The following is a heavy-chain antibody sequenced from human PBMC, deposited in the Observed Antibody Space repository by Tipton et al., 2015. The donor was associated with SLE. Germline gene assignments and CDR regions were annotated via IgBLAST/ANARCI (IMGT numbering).Heavy chain of an antibody. V-gene: IGHV3-7*03. J-gene: IGHJ4*02. CDR2: IHQHSTEK. D-gene: IGHD2-15*01. CDR1: GFTFSSYA. CDR3: AREGGKYCSGGSCYSIDY. Sequence: SLRLSCSASGFTFSSYAMHWVRQAPGKGLEWVASIHQHSTEKYYVDSVEGRFTVSRDNAGNSLFLEMNGLRVDDTAVYYCAREGGKYCSGGSCYSIDYWGRGTLVTVSS.